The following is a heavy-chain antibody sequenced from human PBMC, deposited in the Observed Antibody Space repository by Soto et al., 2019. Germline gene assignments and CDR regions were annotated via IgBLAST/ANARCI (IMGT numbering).Heavy chain of an antibody. Sequence: QITLKESAPTLVKPTQTLTLTCTFSGFSLSTSGVGVGWIRQPPGKALECLALIYWDDDKRYSPSLKSRLTITLDTPKNPVVLTMTNMDPVDTGQYYCANRIPSGYFYNGGTFNYRGQGALVTVSS. V-gene: IGHV2-5*02. D-gene: IGHD3-22*01. J-gene: IGHJ4*02. CDR2: IYWDDDK. CDR1: GFSLSTSGVG. CDR3: ANRIPSGYFYNGGTFNY.